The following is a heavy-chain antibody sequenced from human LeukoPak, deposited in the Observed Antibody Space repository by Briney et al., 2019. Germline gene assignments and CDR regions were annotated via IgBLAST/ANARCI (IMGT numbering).Heavy chain of an antibody. Sequence: SVKVSCKASGGTFSSYAISWVRQAPGQGLEWMGGIIPILGTANYAQKFQSRVTITADESTSTAYMELSSLRSEDTAVYYCAREGLPYYYGSGSFSSPFDYWGQGTLVTVSS. J-gene: IGHJ4*02. CDR2: IIPILGTA. D-gene: IGHD3-10*01. V-gene: IGHV1-69*01. CDR3: AREGLPYYYGSGSFSSPFDY. CDR1: GGTFSSYA.